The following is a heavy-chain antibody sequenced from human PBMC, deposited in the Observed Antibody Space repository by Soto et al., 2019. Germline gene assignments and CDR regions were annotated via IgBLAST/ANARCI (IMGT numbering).Heavy chain of an antibody. CDR3: ARGGENYGSGSYYKVPIYFDY. V-gene: IGHV4-34*01. CDR2: INHSGST. CDR1: GGSFSGYY. Sequence: PSETLSLTCAVYGGSFSGYYWSWIRQPPGKGLEWIGEINHSGSTNYNPSLKSRVTISVDTSKNQFSLKLSSVTAADTAVYYCARGGENYGSGSYYKVPIYFDYWGQGTLVTVS. D-gene: IGHD3-10*01. J-gene: IGHJ4*02.